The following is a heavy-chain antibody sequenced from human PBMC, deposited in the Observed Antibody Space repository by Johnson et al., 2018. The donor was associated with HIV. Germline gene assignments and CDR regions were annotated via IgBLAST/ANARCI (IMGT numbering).Heavy chain of an antibody. D-gene: IGHD6-19*01. V-gene: IGHV3-7*01. CDR3: ARGSSSGWSGGAFDI. J-gene: IGHJ3*02. CDR1: GFTFSSYW. CDR2: IKQDGSEK. Sequence: EVQLVESGGGLVQPGGSLRLSCAASGFTFSSYWMSWVRQAPGKGLEWVDNIKQDGSEKYYVDSVKGRFTISRDNAKNSLYMQMNSLRTEDTAVYYCARGSSSGWSGGAFDIWGQGTMVTVSS.